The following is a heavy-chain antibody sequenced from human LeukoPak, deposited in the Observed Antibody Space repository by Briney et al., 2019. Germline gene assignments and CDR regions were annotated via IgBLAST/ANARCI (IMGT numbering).Heavy chain of an antibody. J-gene: IGHJ4*02. V-gene: IGHV1-8*01. D-gene: IGHD3-22*01. CDR3: ARGSSYYDSSGYYPYYFDY. CDR2: MNPNSGNT. CDR1: GYTFTSYD. Sequence: ASVKVPCKASGYTFTSYDINWVRQATGQGLEWMGWMNPNSGNTGYAQKFQGRVTMTRNTSISTAYMELSSLRSEDTAVYYCARGSSYYDSSGYYPYYFDYWGQGTLVTVSS.